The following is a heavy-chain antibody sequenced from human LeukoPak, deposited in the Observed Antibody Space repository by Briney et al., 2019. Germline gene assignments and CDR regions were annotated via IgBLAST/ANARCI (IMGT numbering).Heavy chain of an antibody. CDR1: GYTFTSYA. CDR3: AMSSGWILALRYFDL. CDR2: INTNTGNP. V-gene: IGHV7-4-1*02. Sequence: GASVKVSCKASGYTFTSYAMNWVRQAPGQGLEWMGWINTNTGNPTYAQGFTGRFVFSLDTSVSTAYLQISSLKAEDTAVYYCAMSSGWILALRYFDLWGRGTLVTVSS. D-gene: IGHD6-19*01. J-gene: IGHJ2*01.